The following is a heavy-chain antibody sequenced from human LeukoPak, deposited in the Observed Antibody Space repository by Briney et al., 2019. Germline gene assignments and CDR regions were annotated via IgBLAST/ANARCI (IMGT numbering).Heavy chain of an antibody. J-gene: IGHJ4*02. CDR3: ALHEYYLGVDY. CDR1: GFTFSSYE. D-gene: IGHD3-16*01. Sequence: GGSLRLSCAASGFTFSSYEMNWVRQAPGKGLEWVSYISSSGSTIYYADSVKGRFTISRDKAKNSLYLQMNSLRAEDTAVYYCALHEYYLGVDYWGQGTLVTVSS. CDR2: ISSSGSTI. V-gene: IGHV3-48*03.